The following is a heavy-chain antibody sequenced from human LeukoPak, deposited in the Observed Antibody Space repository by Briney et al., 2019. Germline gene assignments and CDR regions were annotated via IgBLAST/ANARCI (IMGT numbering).Heavy chain of an antibody. CDR2: IIPIFGTP. CDR1: GGAFRSYA. CDR3: ATGLYSGSYSGFDY. Sequence: ASVKVSCKASGGAFRSYAVSWVRQAPGQGLEWMGGIIPIFGTPNYAQKFQGRVTITADESTSTAYMELSSLRSEDTAVYYCATGLYSGSYSGFDYWGQGTLVTVSS. D-gene: IGHD1-26*01. V-gene: IGHV1-69*13. J-gene: IGHJ4*02.